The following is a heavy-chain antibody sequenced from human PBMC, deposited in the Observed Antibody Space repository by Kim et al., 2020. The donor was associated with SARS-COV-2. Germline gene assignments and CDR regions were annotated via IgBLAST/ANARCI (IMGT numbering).Heavy chain of an antibody. D-gene: IGHD3-22*01. J-gene: IGHJ4*02. V-gene: IGHV1-46*01. CDR2: INPSGGSR. CDR3: ARDEVDYYDSSGYYYVWNY. CDR1: GYTFTSYY. Sequence: ASVKVSCKASGYTFTSYYMHWVRQAPGQGLEWMGIINPSGGSRSYAQKFQGRVTMTRDTSTSTVYMELSSLRSEDTAVYYCARDEVDYYDSSGYYYVWNYWGQGTLVTVSS.